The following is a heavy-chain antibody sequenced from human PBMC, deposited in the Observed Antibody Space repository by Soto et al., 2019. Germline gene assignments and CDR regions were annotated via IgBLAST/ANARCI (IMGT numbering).Heavy chain of an antibody. CDR1: GFSFSSYW. D-gene: IGHD2-8*02. CDR3: VKDGGVHQRVSFDI. J-gene: IGHJ3*02. V-gene: IGHV3-7*01. Sequence: EVQLVESGGNWVHPGGSLRLSCAASGFSFSSYWMSWVRQAPGKGLEWVANIKEDGNEKYSADSVKGRFTISRDNAKNLLYLQMNSLTVEDTAVYHCVKDGGVHQRVSFDIWGQGTMVTVSS. CDR2: IKEDGNEK.